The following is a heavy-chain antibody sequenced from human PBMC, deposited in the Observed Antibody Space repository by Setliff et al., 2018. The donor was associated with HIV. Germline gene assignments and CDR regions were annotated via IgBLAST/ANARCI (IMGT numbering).Heavy chain of an antibody. CDR2: IYYDGRT. CDR1: GDSINKRY. D-gene: IGHD3-9*01. J-gene: IGHJ4*02. Sequence: PSETLSLTCNVSGDSINKRYWAWARQPPGKGLEWIGYIYYDGRTSTKSSLKDLVTLSIDTYNKQFSLKFTSVTVADTAVYYFVRHSSQWLTFRGAYYFDSWGLGVLVTVSS. V-gene: IGHV4-59*08. CDR3: VRHSSQWLTFRGAYYFDS.